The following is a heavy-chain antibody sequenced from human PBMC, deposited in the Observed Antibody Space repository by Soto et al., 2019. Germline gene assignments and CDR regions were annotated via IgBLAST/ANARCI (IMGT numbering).Heavy chain of an antibody. CDR3: ARDLSAMDV. CDR2: IRAYNGNT. Sequence: QVQLVQSGAEVKKPGASVKVSCKASGYTFTSYGISWVRQAPGQGLAWMGWIRAYNGNTNYAQKLQSRVTMTPDTPTSTAYMELRSLRSADTAVYYCARDLSAMDVWGQGTTVTVSS. J-gene: IGHJ6*02. CDR1: GYTFTSYG. V-gene: IGHV1-18*01.